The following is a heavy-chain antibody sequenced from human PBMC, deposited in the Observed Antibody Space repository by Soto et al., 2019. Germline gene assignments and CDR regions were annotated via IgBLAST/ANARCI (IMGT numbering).Heavy chain of an antibody. CDR1: GFTFDDYG. CDR3: ARVPPGGYSGYDSAFAI. CDR2: INWNGGST. D-gene: IGHD5-12*01. Sequence: EVQLVESGGGVVRPGGSLRLSCAASGFTFDDYGMRWVHLAPRKGLEWVSGINWNGGSTGYAVSVKGRCTISRDNAKHSLYLQMNSLRAADTALYYCARVPPGGYSGYDSAFAIWGQGTMVTVAS. V-gene: IGHV3-20*04. J-gene: IGHJ3*02.